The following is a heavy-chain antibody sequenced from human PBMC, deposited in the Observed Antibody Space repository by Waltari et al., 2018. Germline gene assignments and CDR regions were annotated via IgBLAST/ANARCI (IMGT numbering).Heavy chain of an antibody. CDR1: GFSFSTHW. CDR2: IRPDCTYT. J-gene: IGHJ4*02. CDR3: ARGIDS. V-gene: IGHV3-74*01. Sequence: EVQLEESGGGSVQPGGSLRLSCAASGFSFSTHWMHWVRQAPGKGLVWVAEIRPDCTYTNYADSLRGRLTISRDNAKNTLYLQMNSLRVEDTAVYYCARGIDSWGRGTLVAVYS.